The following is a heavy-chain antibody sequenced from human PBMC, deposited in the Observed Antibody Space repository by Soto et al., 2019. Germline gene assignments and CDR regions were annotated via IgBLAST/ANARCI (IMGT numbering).Heavy chain of an antibody. D-gene: IGHD6-19*01. J-gene: IGHJ4*02. CDR1: GGSVSSGNYY. CDR3: ARVSASIDY. Sequence: SETLSLTCSVSGGSVSSGNYYWSWIRQPPGKGLEWIGYIYYSGSTNYNPSLKSRVTISVDTSKNQFSLKLSSVTAADTAVYYCARVSASIDYWGQGTQVTVSS. CDR2: IYYSGST. V-gene: IGHV4-61*01.